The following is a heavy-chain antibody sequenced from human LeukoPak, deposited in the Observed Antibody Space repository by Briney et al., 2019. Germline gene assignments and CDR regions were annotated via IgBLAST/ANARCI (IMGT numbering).Heavy chain of an antibody. J-gene: IGHJ4*02. CDR1: GGSISSRSYY. CDR2: IYYSGST. D-gene: IGHD3-22*01. CDR3: ARGFPYYYDSSGYYADFDY. Sequence: SETLSLTCTVSGGSISSRSYYWGWIRQPPGKGLEWIGSIYYSGSTYYNPSLKSRVTISVDTSKNQFSLKLSSVTAADTAVYYCARGFPYYYDSSGYYADFDYWGQGTLVTVSS. V-gene: IGHV4-39*07.